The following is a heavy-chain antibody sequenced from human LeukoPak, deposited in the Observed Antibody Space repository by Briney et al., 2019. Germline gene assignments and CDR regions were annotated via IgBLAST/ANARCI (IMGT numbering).Heavy chain of an antibody. CDR3: ARDKGYSYGYSY. V-gene: IGHV3-30*04. J-gene: IGHJ4*02. CDR1: GFTFSSYA. CDR2: ISYDGSNK. D-gene: IGHD5-18*01. Sequence: GGSLRLSCAASGFTFSSYAMHWVRQAPGKGLEWVAVISYDGSNKYYADSVKGRFTISRDNSKNTLYLQMNSLRAVDTAVYYCARDKGYSYGYSYWGQGTLVTVSS.